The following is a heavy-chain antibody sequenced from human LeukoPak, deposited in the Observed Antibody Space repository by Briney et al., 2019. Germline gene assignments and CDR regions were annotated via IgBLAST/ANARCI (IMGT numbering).Heavy chain of an antibody. V-gene: IGHV1-2*02. D-gene: IGHD1-26*01. Sequence: ASVKVSCKASGYTFTGYYMHWVRQAPGQGLEWMGWINPNSGGTNYAQKLQGRVTMTTDTSTSTAYMELRSLRSDDTAVYYCARDGGSRVEYYFDYWGQGTLVTVSS. CDR3: ARDGGSRVEYYFDY. J-gene: IGHJ4*02. CDR2: INPNSGGT. CDR1: GYTFTGYY.